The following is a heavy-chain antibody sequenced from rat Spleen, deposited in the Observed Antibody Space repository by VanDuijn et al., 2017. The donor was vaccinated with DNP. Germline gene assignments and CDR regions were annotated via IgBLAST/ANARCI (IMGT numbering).Heavy chain of an antibody. Sequence: EVQLVESGGDLVQPGRSLKLSCVASGFTFNSFWMTWIRQVPGKGLEWVASIKTGGGSTYYPDSVKGRFTTSRDNAENTVYLQMNSLRSEDTATYYCARHPSAMDAWGQGTSVTVSS. D-gene: IGHD3-1*01. CDR2: IKTGGGST. CDR3: ARHPSAMDA. V-gene: IGHV5-58*01. J-gene: IGHJ4*01. CDR1: GFTFNSFW.